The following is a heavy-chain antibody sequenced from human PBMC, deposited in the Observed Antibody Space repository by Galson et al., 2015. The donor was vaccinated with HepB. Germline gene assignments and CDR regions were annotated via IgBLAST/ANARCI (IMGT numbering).Heavy chain of an antibody. V-gene: IGHV3-30-3*01. J-gene: IGHJ4*02. CDR1: GFTFSSYA. Sequence: SLRLSCAASGFTFSSYAMHWVRQAPGKGLEWVAVISYDGSNKYYADSVKGRFTISRDNSKNTLYLQMNSLRAEDTAVYYCARDKRKVPAAYFDYWGQGTLVTVSS. CDR3: ARDKRKVPAAYFDY. CDR2: ISYDGSNK. D-gene: IGHD2-2*01.